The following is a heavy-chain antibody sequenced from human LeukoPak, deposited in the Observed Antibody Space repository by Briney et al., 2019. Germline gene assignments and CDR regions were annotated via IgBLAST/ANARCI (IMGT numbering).Heavy chain of an antibody. CDR2: ISRSGTAL. J-gene: IGHJ4*02. V-gene: IGHV3-48*03. D-gene: IGHD2-15*01. CDR1: GFIFSTYE. CDR3: AKWSELPYFDY. Sequence: GGSLRLSCATSGFIFSTYEMNWVRQAPGKGLEWVAHISRSGTALYYADSVKGRFTISRDNARNSLDLQMNSLRAEDTAVYYCAKWSELPYFDYWGQGAPVTVSS.